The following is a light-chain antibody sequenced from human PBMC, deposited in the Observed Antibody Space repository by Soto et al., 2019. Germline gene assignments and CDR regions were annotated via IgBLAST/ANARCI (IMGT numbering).Light chain of an antibody. J-gene: IGLJ3*02. Sequence: SYELTQPPSVSVAPGQTARITCGGNNIGSKSVHWYQQKPGQAPVLVVYDDSDRPSGVPDRFSGSKSGNTASLTVSGLQAEDEADYYCSSYAGRNNLVFGGGTKLTVL. V-gene: IGLV3-21*02. CDR3: SSYAGRNNLV. CDR2: DDS. CDR1: NIGSKS.